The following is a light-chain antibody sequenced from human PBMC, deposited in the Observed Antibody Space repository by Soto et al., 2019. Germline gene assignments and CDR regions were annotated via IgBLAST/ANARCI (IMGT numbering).Light chain of an antibody. Sequence: EIVMTQSPATLSVSPGERATLYCRASQSVSSNLAWYQQKPGQAPRLLIYGASSRATGIPDRFSGSGSGTDFTLTISSLEPEDFAVYYCQQRSNWPRITFGGGTKVDI. CDR2: GAS. J-gene: IGKJ4*01. CDR1: QSVSSN. CDR3: QQRSNWPRIT. V-gene: IGKV3-11*01.